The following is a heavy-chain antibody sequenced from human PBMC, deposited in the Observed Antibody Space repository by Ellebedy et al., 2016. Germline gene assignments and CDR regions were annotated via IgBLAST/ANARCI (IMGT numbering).Heavy chain of an antibody. D-gene: IGHD4-23*01. V-gene: IGHV1-18*01. CDR3: ARDTRDGVGTSGAFYDP. Sequence: ASVKVSCXTSGYTFINYGISWVRQAPGQGLEWMGGSNNRHHAQKFQGRVTMTTDTSTNTAYMELRSLRFDDTAVYYCARDTRDGVGTSGAFYDPWGQGTLVTVS. CDR1: GYTFINYG. J-gene: IGHJ5*02. CDR2: SNNR.